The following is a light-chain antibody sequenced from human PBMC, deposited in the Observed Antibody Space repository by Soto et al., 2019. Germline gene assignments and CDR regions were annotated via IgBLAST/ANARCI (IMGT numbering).Light chain of an antibody. CDR1: QTISSW. CDR3: QHYNSYSEA. V-gene: IGKV1-5*03. J-gene: IGKJ1*01. Sequence: DIQITQSPSTLSGSVGDRVTITCRASQTISSWLAWYQQKPGKAPKILIYKASTLTSGVPSRFRGSGSGTEFTLTISSLQPDDFSTYYCQHYNSYSEAFGQGTKVDIK. CDR2: KAS.